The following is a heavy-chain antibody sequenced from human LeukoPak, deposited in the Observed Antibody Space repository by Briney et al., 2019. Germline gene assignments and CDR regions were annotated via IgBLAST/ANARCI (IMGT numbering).Heavy chain of an antibody. D-gene: IGHD3-10*01. Sequence: GSLRLSCAASGFTVSSNYMSWVRQAPGKGLEWVSVIYSGGSTYYADSVKGRFTISRDNSKNTLYLQMNSLRAEDTAVYYCARDKEYGSGSFDYWGQGTLVTVSS. V-gene: IGHV3-66*01. CDR1: GFTVSSNY. CDR2: IYSGGST. J-gene: IGHJ4*02. CDR3: ARDKEYGSGSFDY.